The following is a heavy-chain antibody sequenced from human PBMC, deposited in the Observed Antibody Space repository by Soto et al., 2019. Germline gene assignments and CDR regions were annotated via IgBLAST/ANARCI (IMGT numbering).Heavy chain of an antibody. CDR2: ISGSGSFT. D-gene: IGHD3-10*01. V-gene: IGHV3-23*01. J-gene: IGHJ4*02. Sequence: TGGSLRLSCAASGFTFSSYAMSWVRQAPGKGLEWISAISGSGSFTHYADSVRGRFTISRDNSQNQLYLQMNNLRGDDTAMYYCAKIPTGSGSSKFDYWGQGIQVTVSS. CDR3: AKIPTGSGSSKFDY. CDR1: GFTFSSYA.